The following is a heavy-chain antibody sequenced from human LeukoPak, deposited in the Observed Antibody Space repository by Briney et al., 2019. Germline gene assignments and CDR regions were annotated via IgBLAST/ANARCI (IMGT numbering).Heavy chain of an antibody. J-gene: IGHJ5*02. CDR1: GGSIRSGSYY. V-gene: IGHV4-61*02. CDR2: IHAGGST. D-gene: IGHD1-26*01. CDR3: AREFRKGWDWFDP. Sequence: SQTLSLTCTVSGGSIRSGSYYWSWIRQPAGKGLEWIGRIHAGGSTNYNPSLKSRVTISADTSKNQFSLKLSSVTAADTAVYYCAREFRKGWDWFDPWGQGTLVTVSS.